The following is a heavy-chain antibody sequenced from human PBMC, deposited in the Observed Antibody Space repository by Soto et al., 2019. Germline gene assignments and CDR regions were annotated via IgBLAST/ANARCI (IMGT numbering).Heavy chain of an antibody. J-gene: IGHJ4*02. CDR3: ATKSDYDILTGFDY. D-gene: IGHD3-9*01. Sequence: ASVKVSCKVSGYTLTELFMHWVRQAPGKGLEWMGGFDPEDGETIYAQKFQGRVTMTEDTSTDTAYMELSSLRSEDTAVYYCATKSDYDILTGFDYWGQGTLVTVSS. CDR1: GYTLTELF. CDR2: FDPEDGET. V-gene: IGHV1-24*01.